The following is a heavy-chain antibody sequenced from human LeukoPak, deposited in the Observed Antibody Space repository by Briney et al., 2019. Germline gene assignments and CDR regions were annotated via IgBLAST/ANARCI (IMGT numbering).Heavy chain of an antibody. CDR3: ARDGTGVGYKV. D-gene: IGHD5-24*01. V-gene: IGHV4-59*01. J-gene: IGHJ4*02. CDR1: GGSISSYY. Sequence: PSETLFLTCTVSGGSISSYYWSWIRQPPGKGLEWIGYIYYSGSTNYNPSLKSRVTISVDTSKNQFSLKLSSVTAADTAVYYCARDGTGVGYKVWGQGTLVTVSS. CDR2: IYYSGST.